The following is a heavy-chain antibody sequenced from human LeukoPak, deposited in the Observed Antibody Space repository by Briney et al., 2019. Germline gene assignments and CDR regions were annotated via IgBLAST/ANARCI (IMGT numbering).Heavy chain of an antibody. CDR3: ATDRMSGSSRAVFDAFDI. CDR1: GYTLTELS. CDR2: FDPEDGET. D-gene: IGHD1-26*01. V-gene: IGHV1-24*01. J-gene: IGHJ3*02. Sequence: ASVKVSCKVSGYTLTELSMHWVRQAPGKGLEWMGGFDPEDGETIYAQKFQGRVTMTEDTSTDTAYMELSSLRSEDTAVYYCATDRMSGSSRAVFDAFDIWGQGTMVTVSS.